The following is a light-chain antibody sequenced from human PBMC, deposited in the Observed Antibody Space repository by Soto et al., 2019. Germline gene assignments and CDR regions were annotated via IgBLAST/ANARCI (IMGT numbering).Light chain of an antibody. CDR3: QQYNNWPRT. V-gene: IGKV3-15*01. J-gene: IGKJ1*01. Sequence: EIVMTQSPATLSVSPGERATLSCRASQSVSSNLAWYQQKPGQAPRLLIYGASTRATGIPARFSGSGSGTDSTLTSSRLQSEYFAVYYCQQYNNWPRTFGQGTKVEIK. CDR1: QSVSSN. CDR2: GAS.